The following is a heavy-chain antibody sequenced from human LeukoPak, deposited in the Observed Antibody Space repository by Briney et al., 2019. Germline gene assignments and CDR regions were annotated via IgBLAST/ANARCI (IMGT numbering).Heavy chain of an antibody. CDR3: AREGEDGSFDY. CDR1: GFTFSDYY. D-gene: IGHD3-10*01. Sequence: GGSLRLSCAASGFTFSDYYMSWIRQAPGKGLEWVSYISSSGSTIYYADSVKGRFTISRDNSKNTLYLQMNSLRAEDTAVYYCAREGEDGSFDYWGQGTLVTVSS. V-gene: IGHV3-11*04. J-gene: IGHJ4*02. CDR2: ISSSGSTI.